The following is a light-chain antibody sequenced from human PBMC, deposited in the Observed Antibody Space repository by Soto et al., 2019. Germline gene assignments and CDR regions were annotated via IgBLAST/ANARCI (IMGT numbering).Light chain of an antibody. CDR1: SSDVGSYDH. CDR2: EVS. J-gene: IGLJ2*01. CDR3: SSYTSSTTLDVV. Sequence: QSALTQPASVSGSPGQSITISCSGTSSDVGSYDHVAWYQQFPGKTPKLTIYEVSNRPSGVSSRFSGSKSGNTASLTISGLQAEDEADYYCSSYTSSTTLDVVFGGGTKVTVL. V-gene: IGLV2-14*01.